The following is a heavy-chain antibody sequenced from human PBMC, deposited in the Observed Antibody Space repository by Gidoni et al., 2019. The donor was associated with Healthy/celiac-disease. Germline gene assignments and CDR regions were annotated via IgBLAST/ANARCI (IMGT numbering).Heavy chain of an antibody. CDR3: AKDVGYSSSWYHDY. CDR1: GLNLSSYA. V-gene: IGHV3-23*01. D-gene: IGHD6-13*01. Sequence: EVHLLESGGGLVQPGGSLRRSCAAPGLNLSSYAMSWVRQAPGKGLEWVSAISGSGGSTYYADSVKGRFTISRDNSKNTLYLQMNSLRAEDTAVYYCAKDVGYSSSWYHDYWGQGTLVTVSS. J-gene: IGHJ4*02. CDR2: ISGSGGST.